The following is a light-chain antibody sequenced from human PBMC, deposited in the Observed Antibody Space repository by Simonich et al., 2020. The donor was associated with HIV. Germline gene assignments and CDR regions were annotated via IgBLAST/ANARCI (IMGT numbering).Light chain of an antibody. CDR2: ASS. Sequence: DTQMTQSPSSLSASVGDRATITCRPGQVVSNSLAWSQQKPGNAPNLLIYASSTLQSGVPSRFSGSGSGTEFTLTISSLQPEDFATYYCQQLNSYFGQGTRLEIK. V-gene: IGKV1-9*01. CDR3: QQLNSY. J-gene: IGKJ5*01. CDR1: QVVSNS.